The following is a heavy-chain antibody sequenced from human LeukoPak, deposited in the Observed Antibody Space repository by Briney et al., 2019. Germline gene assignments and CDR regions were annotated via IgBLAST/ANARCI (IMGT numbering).Heavy chain of an antibody. D-gene: IGHD6-13*01. CDR1: GFTFSSYW. CDR3: ARGAAAGTYYFDY. V-gene: IGHV3-7*01. J-gene: IGHJ4*02. Sequence: PGGSLRLSCAASGFTFSSYWMSWVRQAPGKGLEWVANIKQDGSEKYYVDSVKGRFTISRDDAKNSLYLQMDSLRAEDTAVYYCARGAAAGTYYFDYWGQGTLVTVSS. CDR2: IKQDGSEK.